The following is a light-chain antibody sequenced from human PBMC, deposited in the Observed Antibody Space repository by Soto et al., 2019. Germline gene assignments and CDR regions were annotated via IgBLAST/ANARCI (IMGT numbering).Light chain of an antibody. V-gene: IGKV1-33*01. J-gene: IGKJ4*01. CDR1: QNINNY. Sequence: TQMTQPPSSLSASGVDRVSITCLASQNINNYLNWYQQKPGRAPKLLIYDASNLEAGVPDRFSGSWSGTDFTLTISSLQAEDVAVYYCKNHYNTPPTFGGGTRVDI. CDR2: DAS. CDR3: KNHYNTPPT.